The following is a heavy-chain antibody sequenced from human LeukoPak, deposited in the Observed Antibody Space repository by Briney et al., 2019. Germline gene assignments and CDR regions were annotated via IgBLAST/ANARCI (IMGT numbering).Heavy chain of an antibody. CDR1: GGSISSGSYY. D-gene: IGHD3-10*01. J-gene: IGHJ4*02. CDR2: IYISGST. Sequence: SETLSLTCTVSGGSISSGSYYWSWIRQPAGKRLEWIGRIYISGSTNYNPSLKSRVTISVDTSKNQFSLRLSSVIAADTAVYYCAREVVRGVVDYWGQGTLVTVSS. CDR3: AREVVRGVVDY. V-gene: IGHV4-61*02.